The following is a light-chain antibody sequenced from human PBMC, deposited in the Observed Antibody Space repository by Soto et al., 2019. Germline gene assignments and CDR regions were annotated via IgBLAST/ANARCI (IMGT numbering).Light chain of an antibody. CDR3: QTWSTDIRV. CDR2: LNSDGSH. V-gene: IGLV4-69*01. CDR1: SGHNSYA. J-gene: IGLJ3*02. Sequence: QSVLTQPPSASASLGASVKLTCTLSSGHNSYAIAWHQQQPEKGPRYLMKLNSDGSHSKGDGIPDRFSGSSSGAERYLTISSLQYEADYYCQTWSTDIRVFGGGTKLTVL.